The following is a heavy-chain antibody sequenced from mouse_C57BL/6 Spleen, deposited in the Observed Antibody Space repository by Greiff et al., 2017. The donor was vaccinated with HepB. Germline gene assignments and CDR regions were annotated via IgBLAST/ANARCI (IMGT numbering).Heavy chain of an antibody. D-gene: IGHD2-10*02. CDR3: TLVDFAY. CDR2: IDPETGGT. V-gene: IGHV1-15*01. CDR1: GYTFTDSE. Sequence: VQLQHSGAELVGPGASVTLSCKASGYTFTDSEMHWGEPTPVHGLEWVGAIDPETGGTAYNQKFKGKAILTADKSSSTAYMELRSLTSEYSAVYYCTLVDFAYWGQGTLVTVSA. J-gene: IGHJ3*01.